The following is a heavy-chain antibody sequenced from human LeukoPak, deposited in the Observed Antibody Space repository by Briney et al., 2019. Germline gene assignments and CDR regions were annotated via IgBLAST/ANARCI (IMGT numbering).Heavy chain of an antibody. CDR3: ARDSFRMGYTYFFNGMDV. J-gene: IGHJ6*02. Sequence: GASVKVSCKASGYTFTGYYMHWVRQAPGQGPGQGLEWMGWISTYNGNTNCAQKLQGRVTMTTDTSTSTAYMELRSLRSDDTAVYYCARDSFRMGYTYFFNGMDVWGQGTTVTVSS. CDR2: ISTYNGNT. D-gene: IGHD5-18*01. CDR1: GYTFTGYY. V-gene: IGHV1-18*04.